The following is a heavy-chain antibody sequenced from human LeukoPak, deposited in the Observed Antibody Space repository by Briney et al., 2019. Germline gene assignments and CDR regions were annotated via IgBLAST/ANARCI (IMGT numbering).Heavy chain of an antibody. V-gene: IGHV3-21*01. CDR2: ISSSSSYI. CDR1: GFTFSSYS. CDR3: ASLSSYYDFWSGNSGDYFDY. Sequence: GGSLRLSCAASGFTFSSYSMNWVRQAPGKGLEWVSSISSSSSYIYYADSVRGRFTISRDNAKNSLYLQMNSLRAEDTAVYYCASLSSYYDFWSGNSGDYFDYWGQGTLVTVSS. D-gene: IGHD3-3*01. J-gene: IGHJ4*02.